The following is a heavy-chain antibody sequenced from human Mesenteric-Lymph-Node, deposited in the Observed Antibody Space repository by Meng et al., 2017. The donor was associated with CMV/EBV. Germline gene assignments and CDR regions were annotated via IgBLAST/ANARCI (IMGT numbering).Heavy chain of an antibody. CDR2: IHRGDNT. CDR1: EFTFSIYG. Sequence: GGSLRLSCAGSEFTFSIYGMHWVRQAPGKGLEWVSAIHRGDNTHYADSVKGRFTISRDNSKNTLYLQMNSVRAEDTAVYYCARDNLISADYYYYYGMDVWGQGTTVTVSS. V-gene: IGHV3-NL1*01. J-gene: IGHJ6*02. CDR3: ARDNLISADYYYYYGMDV. D-gene: IGHD6-6*01.